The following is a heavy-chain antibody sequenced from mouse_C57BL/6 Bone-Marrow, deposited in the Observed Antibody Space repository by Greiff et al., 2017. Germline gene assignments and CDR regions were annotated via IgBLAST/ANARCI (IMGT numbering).Heavy chain of an antibody. Sequence: QVQLQQPGAELVKPGASVKLSCKASGYTFTSYWMHWVKQRPGRGLEWIGRIDPNSGGTKYNEKFKSKATLTVDKPSSTAYMQLSSLTSEDSAAYYCAREAHGPLRRWFAYWGQGTLVTVSA. CDR3: AREAHGPLRRWFAY. J-gene: IGHJ3*01. CDR2: IDPNSGGT. D-gene: IGHD1-1*01. CDR1: GYTFTSYW. V-gene: IGHV1-72*01.